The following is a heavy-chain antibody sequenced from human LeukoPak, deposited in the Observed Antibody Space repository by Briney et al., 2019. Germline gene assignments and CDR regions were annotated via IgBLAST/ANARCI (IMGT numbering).Heavy chain of an antibody. V-gene: IGHV3-7*01. J-gene: IGHJ4*02. D-gene: IGHD1-26*01. CDR3: ASAGIVGATGNDY. CDR2: MNRDGSEK. Sequence: GGSLRLSCAASGFTFSDFWLSWVRQAPGKGLEWVANMNRDGSEKNYVDSMKGRITISRDNAKNSLYLQMNSLRAEDTAVYYCASAGIVGATGNDYWGQGTLVTVSS. CDR1: GFTFSDFW.